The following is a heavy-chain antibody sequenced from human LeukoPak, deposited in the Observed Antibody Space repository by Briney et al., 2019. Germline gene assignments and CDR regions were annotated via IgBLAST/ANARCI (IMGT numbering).Heavy chain of an antibody. CDR2: IYYSGST. V-gene: IGHV4-59*01. D-gene: IGHD1-1*01. Sequence: SETLSLTCTVSGGSISSYYWSWIRQPPGKGLEWIGYIYYSGSTNYNPSLKSRVTISVDTSKNQFSLKLSSVTAADTAVYYCARAVEGPTTNYYFDYWGQGTLVTVSS. CDR3: ARAVEGPTTNYYFDY. J-gene: IGHJ4*02. CDR1: GGSISSYY.